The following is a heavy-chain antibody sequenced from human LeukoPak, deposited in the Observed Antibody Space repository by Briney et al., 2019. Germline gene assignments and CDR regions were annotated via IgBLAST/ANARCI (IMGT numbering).Heavy chain of an antibody. J-gene: IGHJ4*02. CDR2: IYYSGST. CDR3: TRDNYYDSTGYTDY. CDR1: GGSISSSSYY. D-gene: IGHD3-22*01. Sequence: SETLSLTCTVCGGSISSSSYYWGWIRQPPGKGLEWIGSIYYSGSTYYNPSLKSRVTISVDTSKKQFSLKVRSVTAADTAVYYCTRDNYYDSTGYTDYWGQGTLVTVSS. V-gene: IGHV4-39*07.